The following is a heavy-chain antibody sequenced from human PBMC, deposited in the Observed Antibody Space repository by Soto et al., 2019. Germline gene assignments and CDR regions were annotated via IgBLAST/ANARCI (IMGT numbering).Heavy chain of an antibody. J-gene: IGHJ4*02. V-gene: IGHV1-8*01. CDR1: GYSFTSLD. D-gene: IGHD1-26*01. CDR2: MQPSTGRT. CDR3: ARGVSAGVDY. Sequence: ASVKVSCKASGYSFTSLDINWVRQTAGQGLEWMGWMQPSTGRTGYAQKFQGRVTMTRDTSINTAYMELTTLTSDDTAFYYCARGVSAGVDYWGQGTLVTVPQ.